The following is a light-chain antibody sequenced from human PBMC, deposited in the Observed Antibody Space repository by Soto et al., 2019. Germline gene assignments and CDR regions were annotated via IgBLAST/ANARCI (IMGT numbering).Light chain of an antibody. Sequence: EIVVTQSPGTLSLSLGERATLSCRASQSVSSSYLAWYQQKPGQAPRLLIYGTSNRASGIPARFSGSGSGTDFSLTISRLEPEDFAVYYCQHYGSTPPDTFGQGTKVEIK. CDR2: GTS. CDR1: QSVSSSY. CDR3: QHYGSTPPDT. V-gene: IGKV3-20*01. J-gene: IGKJ2*01.